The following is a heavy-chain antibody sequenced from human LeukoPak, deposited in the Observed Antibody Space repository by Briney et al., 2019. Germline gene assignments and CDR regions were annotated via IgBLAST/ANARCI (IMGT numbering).Heavy chain of an antibody. V-gene: IGHV3-23*01. CDR2: ISDSGGST. Sequence: PSETLSLTCAVSGGSILSTNWWSWVRQPPGKGLEWVSAISDSGGSTYYADSVKGRFTISRDNSKNTLYLQMNSLRAEDTAVYYCASPRRVSGYYFPLDYWGQGTLVTVSS. J-gene: IGHJ4*02. CDR3: ASPRRVSGYYFPLDY. CDR1: GGSILSTN. D-gene: IGHD3-22*01.